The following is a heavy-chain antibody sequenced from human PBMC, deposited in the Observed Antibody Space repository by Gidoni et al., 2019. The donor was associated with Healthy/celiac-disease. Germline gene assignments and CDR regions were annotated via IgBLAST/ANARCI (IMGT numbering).Heavy chain of an antibody. CDR1: GGPFSSYA. J-gene: IGHJ6*02. CDR3: ARDIVVVVAATPRDYYYYYGMDV. CDR2: IIPIFGTA. D-gene: IGHD2-15*01. Sequence: QVQLVQSGAEVKKPGSSVKVSCKASGGPFSSYAISWVRQAPGKGLEWMGGIIPIFGTANYAQKLQGRVTITADESTSTAYMELSSLRSEDTAVYYCARDIVVVVAATPRDYYYYYGMDVWGQGTTVTVSS. V-gene: IGHV1-69*01.